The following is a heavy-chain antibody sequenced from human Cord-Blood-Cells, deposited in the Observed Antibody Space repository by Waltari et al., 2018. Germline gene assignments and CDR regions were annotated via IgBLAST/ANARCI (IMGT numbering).Heavy chain of an antibody. V-gene: IGHV1-3*01. D-gene: IGHD3-22*01. J-gene: IGHJ4*02. CDR3: ARDQYDSSGYYYY. Sequence: QVQLVQSGAEVKKPGASVKDSCKDSGYTFTSYAMHWVRQAPGQRLEWMGWINAGNGNTKYSQKFQGRVTITRDTSASTAYMELSSLRSEDTAVYYCARDQYDSSGYYYYWGQGTLVTVSS. CDR2: INAGNGNT. CDR1: GYTFTSYA.